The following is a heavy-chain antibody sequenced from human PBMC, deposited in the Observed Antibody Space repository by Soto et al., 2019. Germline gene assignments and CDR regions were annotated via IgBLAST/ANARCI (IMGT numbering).Heavy chain of an antibody. Sequence: QVQLVQSGAEVRMPGSSVKVSCRASGGSSNNNANSWVRQAPGQGLEWMGGILPKFGTANYAQKFRGRLTITADESTRTIYMELRSLRSEDTALYYCATLQGSGTYYDDDYWGLGTQFTVSS. CDR2: ILPKFGTA. V-gene: IGHV1-69*01. CDR1: GGSSNNNA. J-gene: IGHJ4*02. D-gene: IGHD3-10*01. CDR3: ATLQGSGTYYDDDY.